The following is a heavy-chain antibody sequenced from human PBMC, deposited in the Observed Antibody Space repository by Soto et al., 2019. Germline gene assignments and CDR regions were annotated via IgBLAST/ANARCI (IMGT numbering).Heavy chain of an antibody. Sequence: QVQLVQSGAEVKKPESSVKVSCKAPGGTFSTYAISWVRQAPGQGLEWMGGIIPMFGTANYAQRFQDRVTITASESTNTVYMELSSLTSEETAVYFCASGIQLWLRRINNGYSGWGQGTLVTVSS. D-gene: IGHD5-18*01. J-gene: IGHJ4*02. V-gene: IGHV1-69*12. CDR3: ASGIQLWLRRINNGYSG. CDR1: GGTFSTYA. CDR2: IIPMFGTA.